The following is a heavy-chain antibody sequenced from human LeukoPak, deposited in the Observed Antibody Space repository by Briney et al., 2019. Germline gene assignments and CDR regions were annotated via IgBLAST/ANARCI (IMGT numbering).Heavy chain of an antibody. Sequence: GGSLRLSCAASGFTFSSYEMNWVRQAPGKGLEWVSYISSSGSTIYYADSVKGRFTISRDNAKNSLYLQMNSLRAEDTAVYYCARDPSYGGNSALGFDYWGQGTLVTVSS. CDR1: GFTFSSYE. D-gene: IGHD4-23*01. V-gene: IGHV3-48*03. CDR3: ARDPSYGGNSALGFDY. CDR2: ISSSGSTI. J-gene: IGHJ4*02.